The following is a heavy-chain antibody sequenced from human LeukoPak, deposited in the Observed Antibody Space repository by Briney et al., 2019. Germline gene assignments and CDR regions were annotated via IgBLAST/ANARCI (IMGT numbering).Heavy chain of an antibody. CDR1: GYTFTSYD. CDR2: IIPILGIA. D-gene: IGHD3-10*01. V-gene: IGHV1-69*04. Sequence: SVKVSCKASGYTFTSYDINWVRQATGQGLEWMGRIIPILGIANYAQKFQGRLTITADKSKTTAYMELSSLRSEDTAVYYCARALGFGELLVNWFDPWGQGTLVTVSS. J-gene: IGHJ5*02. CDR3: ARALGFGELLVNWFDP.